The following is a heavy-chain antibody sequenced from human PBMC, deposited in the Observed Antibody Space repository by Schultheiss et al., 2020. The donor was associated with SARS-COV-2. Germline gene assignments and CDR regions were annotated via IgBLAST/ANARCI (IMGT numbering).Heavy chain of an antibody. D-gene: IGHD1-26*01. V-gene: IGHV1-2*04. CDR2: MNPNSGGT. CDR1: GGTFSSYA. J-gene: IGHJ4*02. Sequence: ASVKVSCKASGGTFSSYAINWVRQATGQGLEWMGWMNPNSGGTNYAQKFQGWVTMTRDTSISTAYMELSSLRSEDTAVYYCARGGSYWTLDYWGQGTLVTVSS. CDR3: ARGGSYWTLDY.